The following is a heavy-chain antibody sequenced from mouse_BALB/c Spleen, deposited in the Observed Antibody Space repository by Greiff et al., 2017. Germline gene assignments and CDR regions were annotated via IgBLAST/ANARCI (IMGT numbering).Heavy chain of an antibody. J-gene: IGHJ4*01. CDR2: ISSGSSTI. Sequence: EVMLVESGGGLVQPGGSRKLSCAASGFTFSSFGMHWVRQAPEKGLEWVAYISSGSSTIYYADTVKGRFTISRDNPKNTLFLQMTSLRSEDTAMYYCARRGDSSGYIAMDYWGQGTSVTVSS. D-gene: IGHD3-2*01. V-gene: IGHV5-17*02. CDR3: ARRGDSSGYIAMDY. CDR1: GFTFSSFG.